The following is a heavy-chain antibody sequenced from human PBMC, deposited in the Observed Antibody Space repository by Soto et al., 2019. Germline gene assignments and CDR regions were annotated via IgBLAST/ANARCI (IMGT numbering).Heavy chain of an antibody. D-gene: IGHD3-3*01. J-gene: IGHJ6*02. Sequence: GGSLRLSCGASGFTFNNYAMNWVRQGPGKGLEWVSTITGGGDTSYYTDSVKGRFTISRDNSKNTLYLQVNSLRVEDTAVYYCAKDQAYYDFWSGYAGGMDVWGPGTTVTVSS. CDR1: GFTFNNYA. CDR3: AKDQAYYDFWSGYAGGMDV. V-gene: IGHV3-23*01. CDR2: ITGGGDTS.